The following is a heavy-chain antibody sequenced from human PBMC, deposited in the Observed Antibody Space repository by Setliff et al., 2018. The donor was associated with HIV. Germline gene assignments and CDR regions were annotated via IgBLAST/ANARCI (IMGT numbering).Heavy chain of an antibody. CDR1: GGSFSGFY. D-gene: IGHD6-19*01. Sequence: PSETLSLTCAVYGGSFSGFYWSWFRQPPGKGLVWIGEINHTGSTNYNPSLKSRVTISLDTSKKQFSLKLTSVTAAETAVYYCARASGDTSKFVNYYYYYMDVWGKGTTVTVSS. CDR3: ARASGDTSKFVNYYYYYMDV. CDR2: INHTGST. J-gene: IGHJ6*03. V-gene: IGHV4-34*01.